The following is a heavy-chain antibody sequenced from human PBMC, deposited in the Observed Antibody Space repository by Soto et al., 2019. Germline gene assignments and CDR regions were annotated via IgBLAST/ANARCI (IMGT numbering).Heavy chain of an antibody. Sequence: GGSLRLSCAASGFTFDDYVMHWVRQAPGKGLEWVSSISWNIGSMVYADSVKGRFTISRDDAKNSLYLQMNSLRPEDTAFYYCAKALPGEAVPGTAWFDPWGQGTLVTVSS. V-gene: IGHV3-9*01. CDR1: GFTFDDYV. D-gene: IGHD6-13*01. CDR3: AKALPGEAVPGTAWFDP. J-gene: IGHJ5*02. CDR2: ISWNIGSM.